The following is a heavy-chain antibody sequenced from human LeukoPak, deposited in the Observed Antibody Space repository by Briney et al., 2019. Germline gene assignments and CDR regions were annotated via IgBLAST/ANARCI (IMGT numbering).Heavy chain of an antibody. CDR2: INPHSGGT. Sequence: GASVKVSCKASGYTFTDYYMHWVRQAPGQGLEWMGWINPHSGGTNYAQKFQGRVTMTRDTSISTVYMEVSRLRSDDTAVYYCARDSSYSSSLYYFEYWGLGTLVTVSS. J-gene: IGHJ4*02. CDR1: GYTFTDYY. CDR3: ARDSSYSSSLYYFEY. V-gene: IGHV1-2*02. D-gene: IGHD6-6*01.